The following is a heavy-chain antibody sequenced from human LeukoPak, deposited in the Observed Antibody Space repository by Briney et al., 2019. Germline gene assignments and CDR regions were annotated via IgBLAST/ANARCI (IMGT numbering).Heavy chain of an antibody. CDR2: IYSCGST. V-gene: IGHV3-66*03. CDR1: GFTVSSNY. J-gene: IGHJ4*02. D-gene: IGHD3-10*01. Sequence: GGSLRLSCAASGFTVSSNYMSWVRQAPGKGLEWVSVIYSCGSTYYADSVKGRFTISRDNSKNTLYLQMNSLRAEDTAVYYCATEGEFSEFDYWGQGTLVTVSS. CDR3: ATEGEFSEFDY.